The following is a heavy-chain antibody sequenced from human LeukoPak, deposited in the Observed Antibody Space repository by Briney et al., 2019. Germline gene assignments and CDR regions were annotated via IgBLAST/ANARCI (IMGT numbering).Heavy chain of an antibody. CDR2: IDRSDSYT. CDR1: EYSFTSYW. V-gene: IGHV5-10-1*01. CDR3: ARRSPYYYGSGSYHEGDFDY. Sequence: GESLKISCKGSEYSFTSYWISWVRQMPGKGLEWMGRIDRSDSYTNYSPSFQGHVTISADKYISTAYLQWSSLKASDTAMYYCARRSPYYYGSGSYHEGDFDYWGQGTLVTVSS. D-gene: IGHD3-10*01. J-gene: IGHJ4*02.